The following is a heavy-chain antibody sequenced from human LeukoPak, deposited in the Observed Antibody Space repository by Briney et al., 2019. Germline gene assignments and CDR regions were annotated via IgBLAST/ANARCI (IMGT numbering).Heavy chain of an antibody. V-gene: IGHV3-7*01. CDR3: ARGGYD. CDR1: GFTFNSYW. CDR2: IKQDGTEK. J-gene: IGHJ4*02. D-gene: IGHD5-12*01. Sequence: GGSLRLSCAASGFTFNSYWMNWVRQAPGKGLEWVANIKQDGTEKHYVDSVRGRFTISRDDAKNSLYLQMNSLRAEDTAVYYCARGGYDWGQGTLVTVSS.